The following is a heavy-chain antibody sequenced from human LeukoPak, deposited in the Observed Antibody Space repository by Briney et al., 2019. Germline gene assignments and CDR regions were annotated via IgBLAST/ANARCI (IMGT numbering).Heavy chain of an antibody. CDR1: GFTFSDYA. Sequence: PGGSLRLSCAASGFTFSDYAMSWVRQAPGKGLELVSTISGSGGTTYYADSVKGRFTISRDNSKNTLYLQMDTLRADDTAVYYCAKGSAIVVVNDAFDIWGQGTMVTVSS. V-gene: IGHV3-23*01. CDR3: AKGSAIVVVNDAFDI. D-gene: IGHD3-22*01. CDR2: ISGSGGTT. J-gene: IGHJ3*02.